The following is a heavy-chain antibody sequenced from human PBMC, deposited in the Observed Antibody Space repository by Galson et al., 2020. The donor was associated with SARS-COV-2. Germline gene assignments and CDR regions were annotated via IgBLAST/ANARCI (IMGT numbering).Heavy chain of an antibody. CDR3: ARGGYVYGYDYYYYGMDV. CDR1: GGSIRSYF. CDR2: IYYSGST. Sequence: PSETLSLTCTVSGGSIRSYFWSWIRQPPGKGLEWIGYIYYSGSTNYNPSLKSRVTISVDMSKNQFSLKLSSVTAADTAVYYCARGGYVYGYDYYYYGMDVWGQGTTVTVSS. D-gene: IGHD5-18*01. J-gene: IGHJ6*02. V-gene: IGHV4-59*01.